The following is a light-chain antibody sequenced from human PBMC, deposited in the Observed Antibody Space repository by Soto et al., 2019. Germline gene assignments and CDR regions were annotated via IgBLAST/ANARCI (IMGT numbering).Light chain of an antibody. J-gene: IGLJ1*01. Sequence: QSVLTQPASVSGSPGQSITISCTGTSSDVGGYNSVSWYQQHPGKAPKLILYDVTDRPSGVSYRFSGSKSGNTASLTISGLQAADEADYFGSSFTSSMTNVFGSGTKVTGL. CDR3: SSFTSSMTNV. CDR1: SSDVGGYNS. CDR2: DVT. V-gene: IGLV2-14*01.